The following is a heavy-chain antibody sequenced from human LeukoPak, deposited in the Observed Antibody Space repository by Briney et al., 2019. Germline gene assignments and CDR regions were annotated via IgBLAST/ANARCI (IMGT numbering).Heavy chain of an antibody. Sequence: SVKVSCKASGGTFSSYAISWVRQAPGQGLEWMGRIIPILGIANYAQKFQGRVTITADKSTSTAYMELSSLRSEDTAVYYCARGPHERSGYPDDWGQGTLVTVSS. CDR1: GGTFSSYA. J-gene: IGHJ4*02. V-gene: IGHV1-69*04. D-gene: IGHD3-22*01. CDR3: ARGPHERSGYPDD. CDR2: IIPILGIA.